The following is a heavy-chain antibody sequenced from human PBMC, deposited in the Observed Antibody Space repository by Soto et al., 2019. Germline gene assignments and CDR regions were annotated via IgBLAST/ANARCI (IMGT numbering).Heavy chain of an antibody. D-gene: IGHD3-9*01. V-gene: IGHV4-39*01. CDR1: GGSISSSSYY. Sequence: SETLSLTCTVSGGSISSSSYYWGWIRQPPGKGLEWIGSIYYSGSTYYNPSLKSRVTISVDTSKNQFSLKLSSVTAADTAVYYCASLSTRIFMYPFDYWGLGTLVT. CDR2: IYYSGST. J-gene: IGHJ4*02. CDR3: ASLSTRIFMYPFDY.